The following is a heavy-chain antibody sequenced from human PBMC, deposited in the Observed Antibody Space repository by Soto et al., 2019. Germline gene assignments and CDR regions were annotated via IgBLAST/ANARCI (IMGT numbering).Heavy chain of an antibody. CDR3: AKATGPQPSPDAFDI. V-gene: IGHV3-23*01. CDR1: GFTFSSYA. CDR2: ISGSGAST. Sequence: GGSLRLSCAASGFTFSSYAMSWVRQAPGKGLEWVSAISGSGASTYYADSVKGRFTISRDSSKNTLYLQMNSLRAEDAAVYYCAKATGPQPSPDAFDIWGQGTMVTVSS. J-gene: IGHJ3*02. D-gene: IGHD2-2*01.